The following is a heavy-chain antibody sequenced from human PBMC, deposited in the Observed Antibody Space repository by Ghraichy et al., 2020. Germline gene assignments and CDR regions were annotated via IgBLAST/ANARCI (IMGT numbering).Heavy chain of an antibody. D-gene: IGHD6-13*01. CDR3: ARGRKSSQQLVPLPFDY. CDR2: INHSGST. Sequence: SETLSLTCAVYNGTFDSYYWSWIRQPPGKGLQWIGEINHSGSTNYNPSLKSRVALSVDRLKNQFSLRLSFVTAADTAMYYCARGRKSSQQLVPLPFDYWGQGTLVNVSS. CDR1: NGTFDSYY. J-gene: IGHJ4*02. V-gene: IGHV4-34*01.